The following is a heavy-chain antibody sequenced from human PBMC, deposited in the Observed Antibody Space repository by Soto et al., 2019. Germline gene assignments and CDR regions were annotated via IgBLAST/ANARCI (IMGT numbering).Heavy chain of an antibody. J-gene: IGHJ4*02. V-gene: IGHV1-69*01. Sequence: QVQLVQSGAEGKKPGSSVKVSCQASGGSFSGQAVSWVRQAPGQGLEWLGGIIPIFRTTNYARKFQGRLPITADESTGTASMELTSLRSEDTSIYYCAIVPNGGQGTLFTVSS. D-gene: IGHD3-16*02. CDR3: AIVPN. CDR1: GGSFSGQA. CDR2: IIPIFRTT.